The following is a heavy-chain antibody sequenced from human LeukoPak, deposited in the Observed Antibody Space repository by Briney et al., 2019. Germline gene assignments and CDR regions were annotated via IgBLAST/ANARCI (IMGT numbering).Heavy chain of an antibody. CDR1: GYSISSNYY. CDR3: ARLPRVDYFDY. Sequence: SETLSLTCVVSGYSISSNYYWGWIRQPPGKGLEWIGSIFHSGSTYYSPSLKSRVTISVDTSKNQFSLRLSSVTAADTALYYCARLPRVDYFDYWGQGTLVTVSS. J-gene: IGHJ4*02. V-gene: IGHV4-38-2*01. CDR2: IFHSGST.